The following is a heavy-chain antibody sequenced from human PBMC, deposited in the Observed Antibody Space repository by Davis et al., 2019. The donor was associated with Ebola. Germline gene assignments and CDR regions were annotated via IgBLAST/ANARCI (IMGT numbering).Heavy chain of an antibody. Sequence: AASVKVSCKASGYIFTTYAIHWVRQAPGQRLEWMGWINAGNGDTKSSQKFQGRVTITRDTSASTAYMELSSLRSEDTAVYYCARPGGGYYDSSGYYYDWWGQGTLVTVSS. CDR1: GYIFTTYA. V-gene: IGHV1-3*01. J-gene: IGHJ4*02. D-gene: IGHD3-22*01. CDR3: ARPGGGYYDSSGYYYDW. CDR2: INAGNGDT.